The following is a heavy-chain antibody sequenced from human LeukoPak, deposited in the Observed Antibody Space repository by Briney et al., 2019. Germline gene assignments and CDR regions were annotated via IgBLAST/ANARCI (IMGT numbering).Heavy chain of an antibody. CDR1: GGSISSSSYY. CDR2: IYYSGST. V-gene: IGHV4-39*07. Sequence: SETLSLTCTVSGGSISSSSYYWGWIRQPPGKGLEWIGSIYYSGSTYYNPSLKSRVTISVDTSKNQFSLQLNSVTPEDTAVYYCARQNNYGNDYYGMDVWGQGTTVTVSS. D-gene: IGHD5-18*01. CDR3: ARQNNYGNDYYGMDV. J-gene: IGHJ6*02.